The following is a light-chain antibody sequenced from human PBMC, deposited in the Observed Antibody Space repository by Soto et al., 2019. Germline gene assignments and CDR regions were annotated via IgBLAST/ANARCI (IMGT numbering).Light chain of an antibody. CDR3: QQYGSSGT. CDR1: QSVSNNY. CDR2: GAS. J-gene: IGKJ1*01. V-gene: IGKV3-20*01. Sequence: EIVLTRSPGTLSLSPEERATLSCRASQSVSNNYLAWYQQKPGQAPRLLIYGASNRATGISDRFSGSGSGTDFTLTISRLEPEDFAVYYCQQYGSSGTFGQGTKVDI.